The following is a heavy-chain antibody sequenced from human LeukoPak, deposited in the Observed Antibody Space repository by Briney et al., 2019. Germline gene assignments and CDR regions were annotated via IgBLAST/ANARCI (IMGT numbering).Heavy chain of an antibody. CDR1: GGTFSSYA. J-gene: IGHJ4*02. Sequence: GASVKVSCKASGGTFSSYAISWVRQAPGQGLEWMGRIIPILGIANYAQKFQGRVTITADKSTSTAYMELRSLISDDTAVYYCARDRGLSCRGGTCSMEFWGQGTLVTVSS. CDR2: IIPILGIA. D-gene: IGHD2-15*01. V-gene: IGHV1-69*04. CDR3: ARDRGLSCRGGTCSMEF.